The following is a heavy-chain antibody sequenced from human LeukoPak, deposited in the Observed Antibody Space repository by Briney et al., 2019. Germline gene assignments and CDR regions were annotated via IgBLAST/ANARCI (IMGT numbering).Heavy chain of an antibody. D-gene: IGHD1-26*01. CDR1: GGSISSSSYY. J-gene: IGHJ6*03. CDR3: ARVVVGATPYYMDV. Sequence: SETLSLTCTVSGGSISSSSYYWGWIRQPPGKGLEWIGSIYYSGSTYYNPSLKSRVTISVDTSKNQFSLKLSSVTAADTAVYYCARVVVGATPYYMDVWGKGTTVTVSS. CDR2: IYYSGST. V-gene: IGHV4-39*01.